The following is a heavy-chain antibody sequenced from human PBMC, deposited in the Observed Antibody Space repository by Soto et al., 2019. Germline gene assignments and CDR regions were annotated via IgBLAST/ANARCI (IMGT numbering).Heavy chain of an antibody. CDR2: ISAYNGNT. J-gene: IGHJ6*02. CDR1: GYTFTSYG. D-gene: IGHD6-6*01. V-gene: IGHV1-18*01. CDR3: ARLSDSRPSSGMDV. Sequence: ASGEVSCKASGYTFTSYGISWVRQAPGQGLEWMGWISAYNGNTNYAQKLQGRVTMTTDTSTSTAYMELRSLRSDDTAVYYCARLSDSRPSSGMDVWGQGTTVTVSS.